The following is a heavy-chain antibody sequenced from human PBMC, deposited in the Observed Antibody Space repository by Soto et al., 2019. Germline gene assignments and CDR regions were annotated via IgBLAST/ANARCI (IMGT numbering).Heavy chain of an antibody. CDR3: ARGAPTPLTAMESWFDP. D-gene: IGHD5-18*01. CDR1: GYTFTSYG. J-gene: IGHJ5*02. Sequence: ASVKVSCKASGYTFTSYGISWVRQAPGQGLEWMGWISAYNGNTNYAQKLQGRVTMTTDTSTSTAYMELRSLRSDDTAVYYCARGAPTPLTAMESWFDPWGQGTLVTVSS. CDR2: ISAYNGNT. V-gene: IGHV1-18*01.